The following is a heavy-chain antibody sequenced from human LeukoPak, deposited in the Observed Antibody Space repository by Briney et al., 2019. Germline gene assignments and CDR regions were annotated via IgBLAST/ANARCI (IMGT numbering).Heavy chain of an antibody. J-gene: IGHJ4*02. Sequence: GGSLRLSCAASGFTFSNSWMSWVRQAPGKGLEWVGRVKRKTHGGTADCAAPVKGRFTISRDDSKNTLYLQMNSLKTEDTAVYYCTTEVLSTSYFDYWGQGTLVTVSS. D-gene: IGHD2/OR15-2a*01. CDR2: VKRKTHGGTA. CDR3: TTEVLSTSYFDY. V-gene: IGHV3-15*01. CDR1: GFTFSNSW.